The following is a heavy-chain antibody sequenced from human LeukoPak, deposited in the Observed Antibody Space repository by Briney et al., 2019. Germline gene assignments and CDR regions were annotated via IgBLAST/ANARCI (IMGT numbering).Heavy chain of an antibody. CDR1: GFTFSSYS. Sequence: GGSLRPSCAASGFTFSSYSMNWVRQAPGKGLAWVSTISGGSGSTYCADSVKGRFTISRDNSKNTLYLQMNSLRDEDTAVYYCAKHRFESGGYHSTDWGQGTLVTVSS. J-gene: IGHJ4*02. CDR2: ISGGSGST. V-gene: IGHV3-23*01. CDR3: AKHRFESGGYHSTD. D-gene: IGHD3-22*01.